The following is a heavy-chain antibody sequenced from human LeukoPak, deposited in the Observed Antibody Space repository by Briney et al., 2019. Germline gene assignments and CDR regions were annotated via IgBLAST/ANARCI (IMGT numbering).Heavy chain of an antibody. CDR2: IIGPGGDT. CDR1: GFSFNSYA. J-gene: IGHJ4*02. V-gene: IGHV3-23*01. CDR3: AKAAAERCASIKCYPFDS. D-gene: IGHD1-1*01. Sequence: GGFLRLSCTASGFSFNSYAMNWVRQAPGKGLEWVASIIGPGGDTYHAGSVRGRFTISRDNSKNTLYLQMSHLRVEDTALYYCAKAAAERCASIKCYPFDSWGQGTLVAVSS.